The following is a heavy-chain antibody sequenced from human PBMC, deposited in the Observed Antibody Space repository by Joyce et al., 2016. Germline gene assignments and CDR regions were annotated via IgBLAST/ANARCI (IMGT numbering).Heavy chain of an antibody. CDR2: IYFRGST. CDR1: GGSISSNTYY. Sequence: QLQLQESGPGLVKPSETLSLLCTVSGGSISSNTYYWAWIRRPPGKGLEGIGSIYFRGSTYYNPSLKSRVSRSVDTSKNQFSLKLRSVTAADTAVYYCARQEDFFGLGSFWSKWGQGTLVTVSS. V-gene: IGHV4-39*01. D-gene: IGHD3-10*01. CDR3: ARQEDFFGLGSFWSK. J-gene: IGHJ4*02.